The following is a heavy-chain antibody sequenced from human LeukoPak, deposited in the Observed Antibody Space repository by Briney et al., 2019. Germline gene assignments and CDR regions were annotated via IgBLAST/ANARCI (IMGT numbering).Heavy chain of an antibody. CDR2: ISYDGGNK. Sequence: PGGSLRLSCAASGFTFNSYAMHWVRQAPGKGLEWVAVISYDGGNKYYADSVKGRFTISRDNSKNTLYLQMNSLGPEDTAVYYCARTGFLYYFDYWGQGTLVTVSS. J-gene: IGHJ4*02. V-gene: IGHV3-30*04. D-gene: IGHD3-9*01. CDR3: ARTGFLYYFDY. CDR1: GFTFNSYA.